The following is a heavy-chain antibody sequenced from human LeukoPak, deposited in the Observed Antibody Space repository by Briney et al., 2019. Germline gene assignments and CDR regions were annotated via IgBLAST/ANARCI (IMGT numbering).Heavy chain of an antibody. CDR1: GFTFSNYA. CDR3: AKDGGMYGGTFPDTFDI. Sequence: GGSLRLSCAASGFTFSNYAMSCVRQAPGKGLEWVSAISGSGATYYADSVKGRFTISRDNSNNTPYLQMNSLRAEDTAVYYCAKDGGMYGGTFPDTFDIWGQGTMVTVSS. D-gene: IGHD1-26*01. V-gene: IGHV3-23*01. J-gene: IGHJ3*02. CDR2: ISGSGAT.